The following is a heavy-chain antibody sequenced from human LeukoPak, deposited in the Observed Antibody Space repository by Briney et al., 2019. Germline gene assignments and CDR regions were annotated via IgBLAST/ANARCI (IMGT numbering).Heavy chain of an antibody. CDR3: ARDRRVYYFDY. J-gene: IGHJ4*02. CDR1: GGTFSSYA. D-gene: IGHD2-8*01. Sequence: SVKVSCKASGGTFSSYAISWVRQAPGQGLEWMGRIIPILGVANYAQKFQGRVTITADKSTSTAYMELSSLRSEDTAVYYCARDRRVYYFDYWGQGTLVTVSS. V-gene: IGHV1-69*04. CDR2: IIPILGVA.